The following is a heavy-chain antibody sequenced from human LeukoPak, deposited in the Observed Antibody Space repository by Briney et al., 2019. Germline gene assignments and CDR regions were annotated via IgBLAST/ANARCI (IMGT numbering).Heavy chain of an antibody. V-gene: IGHV1-18*01. CDR2: ISAYNGNT. D-gene: IGHD2-2*01. J-gene: IGHJ5*02. CDR1: GYTFTSYG. CDR3: ARDQDIVVVPAAHNWFDP. Sequence: ASVKVSCKASGYTFTSYGISWVRQAPGQGLEWMGWISAYNGNTNYAQKLQGRVTMTTDTSTSTAYMELRSLRPDDTAVYYCARDQDIVVVPAAHNWFDPWGQGTLVTVSS.